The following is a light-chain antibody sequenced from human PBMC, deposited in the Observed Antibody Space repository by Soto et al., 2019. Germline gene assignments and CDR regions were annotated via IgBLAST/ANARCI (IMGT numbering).Light chain of an antibody. CDR1: SSNIGSNT. V-gene: IGLV1-44*01. Sequence: QAVVTQPPSASGTPGQRVTIPCSGRSSNIGSNTVNWYQQLPGTAPKLLIHSNNQRPSGVPDRFSGSKSGTSASLAISGLQSEDEADYYCAAWDDSLNGPVFGGGTKLTVL. J-gene: IGLJ2*01. CDR3: AAWDDSLNGPV. CDR2: SNN.